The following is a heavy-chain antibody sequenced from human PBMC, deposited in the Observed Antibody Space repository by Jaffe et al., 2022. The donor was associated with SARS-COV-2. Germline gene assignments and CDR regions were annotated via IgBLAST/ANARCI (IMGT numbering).Heavy chain of an antibody. CDR1: GYTFTSYY. CDR2: INPSGGST. D-gene: IGHD3-10*01. J-gene: IGHJ4*02. CDR3: ARLVGPGDYYGSGSFDY. Sequence: QVQLVQSGAEVKKPGASVKVSCKASGYTFTSYYMHWVRQAPGQGLEWMGIINPSGGSTSYAQKFQGRVTMTRDTSTSTVYMELSSLRSEDTAVYYCARLVGPGDYYGSGSFDYWGQGTLVTVSS. V-gene: IGHV1-46*01.